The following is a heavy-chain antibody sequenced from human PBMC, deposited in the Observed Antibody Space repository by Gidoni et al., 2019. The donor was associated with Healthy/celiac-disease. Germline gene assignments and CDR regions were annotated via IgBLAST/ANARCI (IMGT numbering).Heavy chain of an antibody. CDR2: IYTNGST. CDR3: ARGGGFWSGYYFDY. V-gene: IGHV4-61*02. CDR1: GGSISSGSYY. D-gene: IGHD3-3*01. Sequence: QVQLQESGPGLVKPSQTLSLTCTVSGGSISSGSYYWSWIRQPAGKGLEWIGRIYTNGSTNYNPSLKSRVTMSVDTSKNQFSLKLSSVTAADTAVYYCARGGGFWSGYYFDYWGQGTLVTVSS. J-gene: IGHJ4*02.